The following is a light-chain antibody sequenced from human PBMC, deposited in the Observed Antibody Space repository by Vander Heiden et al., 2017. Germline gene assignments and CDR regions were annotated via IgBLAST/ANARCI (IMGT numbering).Light chain of an antibody. CDR1: PTVLWDSNNKNY. CDR3: QQYYLTPYT. J-gene: IGKJ2*01. V-gene: IGKV4-1*01. CDR2: WAS. Sequence: DIVMTQSPDSLTLSLGERATINCTSSPTVLWDSNNKNYLTWYQQKPGQPPKLRISWASTRESGVPDRFSGSGSGTDFALTISSLQAEDVAVYFCQQYYLTPYTFGQGTKLEIK.